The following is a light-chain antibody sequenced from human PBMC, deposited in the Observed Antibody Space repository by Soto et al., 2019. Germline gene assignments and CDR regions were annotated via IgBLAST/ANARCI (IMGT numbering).Light chain of an antibody. CDR1: QDIPIF. Sequence: EIVLTQSPATLSLSPGDSATLSCMASQDIPIFLAWYQQKPGQAPRLLIYNASQRATGIPARFAGSGSGTDFTLTISSLGPEDFAVYYCQQRYHWPPHTFGGGTKVEIK. J-gene: IGKJ4*01. CDR3: QQRYHWPPHT. CDR2: NAS. V-gene: IGKV3-11*01.